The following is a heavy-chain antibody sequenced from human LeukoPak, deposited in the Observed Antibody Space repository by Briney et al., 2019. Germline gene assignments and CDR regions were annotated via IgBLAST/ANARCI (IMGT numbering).Heavy chain of an antibody. J-gene: IGHJ5*02. CDR3: ASGPPDGELLSWFDP. Sequence: SETLSLTCTVSGSSISSGNSWGWIRQPPGKGLEWIGSIYHSGSTYYNPSLKSRVTISVDTSKNQFSLKLSSVTAADTAVYYCASGPPDGELLSWFDPWGQGTLVTVSS. CDR2: IYHSGST. V-gene: IGHV4-38-2*02. CDR1: GSSISSGNS. D-gene: IGHD1-7*01.